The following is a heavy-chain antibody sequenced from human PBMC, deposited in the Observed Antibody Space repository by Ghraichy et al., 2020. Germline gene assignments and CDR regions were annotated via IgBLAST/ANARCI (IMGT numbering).Heavy chain of an antibody. J-gene: IGHJ4*02. CDR1: GGSISSGGYY. CDR2: IYYSGST. CDR3: ARFRAGTMVRGVIKGYYFDY. D-gene: IGHD3-10*01. Sequence: SQTLSLTCTVSGGSISSGGYYWSWIRQHPGKGLEWIGYIYYSGSTYYNPSLKSRVTISVDTSKNQFSLKLSSVTAADTAVYYCARFRAGTMVRGVIKGYYFDYWGQGTLVTVSS. V-gene: IGHV4-31*03.